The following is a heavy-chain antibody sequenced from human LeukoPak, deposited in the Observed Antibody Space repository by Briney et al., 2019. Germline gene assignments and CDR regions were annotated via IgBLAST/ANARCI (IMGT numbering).Heavy chain of an antibody. CDR2: INPNSGGT. Sequence: ASVKVSCKASGYTSTGYYMHWVRQAPGQGLEWMGWINPNSGGTNYAQKFQGRVTMTRDTSISTAYMELSRLRSDDTAVYYCARDPVDIVATRSWFDPWGQGTLVTVSS. V-gene: IGHV1-2*02. J-gene: IGHJ5*02. CDR3: ARDPVDIVATRSWFDP. D-gene: IGHD5-12*01. CDR1: GYTSTGYY.